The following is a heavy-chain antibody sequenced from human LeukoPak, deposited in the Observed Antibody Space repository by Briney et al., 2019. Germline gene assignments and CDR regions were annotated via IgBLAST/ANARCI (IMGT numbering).Heavy chain of an antibody. CDR2: ISPSGDIR. D-gene: IGHD3-22*01. CDR1: GFTFSNHG. V-gene: IGHV3-23*01. CDR3: ARDRKNWDYYDSSGYHFDTLGY. J-gene: IGHJ4*02. Sequence: GGSLRLSCAASGFTFSNHGMNWVRQAPGKGLEWVSGISPSGDIRYYADSVKGRFTISRDNAKNSLYLQMNSLRAEDTAVYYCARDRKNWDYYDSSGYHFDTLGYWGQGTLVTVSS.